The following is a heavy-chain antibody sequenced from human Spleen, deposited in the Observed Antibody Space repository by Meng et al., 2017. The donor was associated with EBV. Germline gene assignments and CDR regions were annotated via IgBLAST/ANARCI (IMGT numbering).Heavy chain of an antibody. V-gene: IGHV4-30-4*01. Sequence: QVPLTESGPGLVKPSQTLSLTCAVSGGSISSGGYFWSWIRQPPGKGLEWIGYIYYSGSTYYNPSLKSRVTISVDTSKNQFSLKLSSVTAADTAVYYCARGGRGSPFDYWGQGTLVTVSS. CDR2: IYYSGST. CDR3: ARGGRGSPFDY. J-gene: IGHJ4*02. D-gene: IGHD2-15*01. CDR1: GGSISSGGYF.